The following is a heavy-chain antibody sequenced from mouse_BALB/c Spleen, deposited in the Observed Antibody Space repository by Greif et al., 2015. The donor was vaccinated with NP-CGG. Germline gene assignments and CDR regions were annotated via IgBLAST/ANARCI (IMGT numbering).Heavy chain of an antibody. CDR1: GYTFSSYW. D-gene: IGHD3-2*01. J-gene: IGHJ3*01. CDR3: ARRATARATGAWFAY. V-gene: IGHV1-9*01. Sequence: VQLQQSGAELMKPGASVKISCKATGYTFSSYWIEWVKQRPGHGLEWIGEILPGSGSTNYNEKFRGKATFTADTSSNTAYMQLSSLTSEDSVVYYCARRATARATGAWFAYWGQGTLVTVSA. CDR2: ILPGSGST.